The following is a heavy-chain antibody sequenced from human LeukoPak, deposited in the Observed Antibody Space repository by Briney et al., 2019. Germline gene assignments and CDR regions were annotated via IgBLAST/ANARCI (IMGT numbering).Heavy chain of an antibody. CDR2: IYYSGST. CDR3: ARDPSIAAAGPLFDY. CDR1: GGSISSYY. Sequence: PSETLSLTCTVSGGSISSYYWSWIRQPPGKGLEWIGYIYYSGSTNYNPSLKSRVTISVDTSKNQFSLKLSTVTAADTAVYYGARDPSIAAAGPLFDYWGQGTLVTVSS. J-gene: IGHJ4*02. V-gene: IGHV4-59*01. D-gene: IGHD6-13*01.